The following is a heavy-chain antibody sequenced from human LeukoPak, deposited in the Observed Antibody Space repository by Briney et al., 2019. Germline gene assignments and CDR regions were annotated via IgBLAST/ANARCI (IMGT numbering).Heavy chain of an antibody. CDR2: ISAYNGNT. J-gene: IGHJ4*02. CDR1: GYTXTSYG. V-gene: IGHV1-18*01. CDR3: ARMGYSSGWYPLGY. Sequence: GASVKVSCKASGYTXTSYGISWVRQAPGQGLEWMGWISAYNGNTNYAQKLQGRVTMTTDTSTSTAYMELRSLRSDDTAVYYCARMGYSSGWYPLGYWGQGTLVTVSS. D-gene: IGHD6-19*01.